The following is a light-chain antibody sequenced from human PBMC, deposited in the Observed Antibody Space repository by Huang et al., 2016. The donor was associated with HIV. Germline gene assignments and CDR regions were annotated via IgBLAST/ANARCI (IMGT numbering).Light chain of an antibody. CDR1: QGVANK. CDR3: QQYNRWPRT. J-gene: IGKJ2*01. V-gene: IGKV3-15*01. CDR2: DAS. Sequence: TQSPVTLSVSPGERAALSCRASQGVANKLACYQLKPGQAPRLLIFDASYRATDIPARVSGGGSDIEFTLTISDLQSEDAAVYYCQQYNRWPRTFGQGTKVEIK.